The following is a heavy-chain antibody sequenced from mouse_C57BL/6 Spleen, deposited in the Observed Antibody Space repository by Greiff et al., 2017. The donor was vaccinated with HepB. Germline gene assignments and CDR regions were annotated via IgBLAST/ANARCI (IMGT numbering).Heavy chain of an antibody. Sequence: DVKLVESGGGLVKPGGSLKLSCAASGFTFSSYAMSWVRQTPEKRLEWVATISDGGSYTYYPDNVKGRFTISRDNAKNNLYLQMSHLKSEDTAMYYCAREMDYDGEYYFDYWGQGTTLTVSS. D-gene: IGHD2-4*01. J-gene: IGHJ2*01. CDR2: ISDGGSYT. V-gene: IGHV5-4*01. CDR3: AREMDYDGEYYFDY. CDR1: GFTFSSYA.